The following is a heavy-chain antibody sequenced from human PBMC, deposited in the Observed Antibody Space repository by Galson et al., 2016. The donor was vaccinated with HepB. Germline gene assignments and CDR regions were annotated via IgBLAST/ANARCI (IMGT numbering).Heavy chain of an antibody. CDR2: IIPIFGTA. J-gene: IGHJ4*02. Sequence: SVKVSCKASGGSVGNYALNWMRQAPGQGLEWMGGIIPIFGTANYAQNFQGRVTITADNSTGTAYMELSSLRTDDTAVYYCARGMDRVLRGVIFFDLWGQGTLVTVSS. CDR3: ARGMDRVLRGVIFFDL. D-gene: IGHD3-10*01. V-gene: IGHV1-69*06. CDR1: GGSVGNYA.